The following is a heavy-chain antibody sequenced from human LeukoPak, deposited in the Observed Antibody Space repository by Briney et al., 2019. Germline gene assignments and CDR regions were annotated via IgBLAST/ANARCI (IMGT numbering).Heavy chain of an antibody. CDR2: ISYDGSNK. CDR3: AKRRPLYYFDY. CDR1: GFTFSTYG. J-gene: IGHJ4*02. V-gene: IGHV3-30*18. Sequence: SGGSLRLSCAASGFTFSTYGMHWVRQAPGKGLEWVAVISYDGSNKYYADSVKGRFTISRDNSKNTLYLQMNSLRAEDTAVYYCAKRRPLYYFDYWGQGTLVTVSS.